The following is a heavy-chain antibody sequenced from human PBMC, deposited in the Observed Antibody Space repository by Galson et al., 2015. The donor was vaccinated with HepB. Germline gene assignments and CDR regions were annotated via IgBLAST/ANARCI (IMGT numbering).Heavy chain of an antibody. CDR2: MSGNTGDT. Sequence: SLRLSCAASGFTFSSYAMGWVRQAPGKGLECVSAMSGNTGDTYYADSVKGRLTISRDNSKNTLYLQMNSLRAEDTAVYYCAKRGPGYCSSTTCYKSFDYWGQGTQVTVSS. D-gene: IGHD2-2*02. V-gene: IGHV3-23*01. J-gene: IGHJ4*02. CDR3: AKRGPGYCSSTTCYKSFDY. CDR1: GFTFSSYA.